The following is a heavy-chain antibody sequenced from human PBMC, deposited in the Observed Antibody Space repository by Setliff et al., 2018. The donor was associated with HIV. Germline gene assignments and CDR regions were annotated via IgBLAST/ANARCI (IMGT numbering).Heavy chain of an antibody. CDR2: MYHSGAT. D-gene: IGHD5-18*01. CDR1: GHSIRSGYY. Sequence: SETLSLTCSVSGHSIRSGYYWGWIRQPPGKGLEWIGTMYHSGATNYLPSLKSRVTMSLDTSKNQFSLKMTSVTAADTALYYCSNWNTTIDEDAWGQGTLVTVSS. J-gene: IGHJ5*02. CDR3: SNWNTTIDEDA. V-gene: IGHV4-38-2*01.